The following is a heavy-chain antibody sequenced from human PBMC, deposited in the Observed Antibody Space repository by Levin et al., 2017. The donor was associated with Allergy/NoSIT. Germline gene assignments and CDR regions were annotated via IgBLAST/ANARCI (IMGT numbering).Heavy chain of an antibody. Sequence: SETLSLTCAVSGGSISSSNWWSWVRQPPGKGLEWIGEIYHSGNTNYNPSLKSRVIISVDKSKNHFSLNLRSVTAADTAVYYCARTEYDIRYYGMDVWGQGNTVTVSS. CDR2: IYHSGNT. CDR1: GGSISSSNW. J-gene: IGHJ6*02. V-gene: IGHV4-4*02. D-gene: IGHD3-9*01. CDR3: ARTEYDIRYYGMDV.